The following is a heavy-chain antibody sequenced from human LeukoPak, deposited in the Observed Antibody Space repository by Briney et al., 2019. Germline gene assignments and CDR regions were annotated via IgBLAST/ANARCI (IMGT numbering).Heavy chain of an antibody. Sequence: MTGGSLRLSCAASGFTFSDYYMSWIRQAPGKGLEWVSYISSSGSTIYYADSVKGRFTISRDNAKNSLYLQMNSLRAEDTAVYYCAREGRYCSSTSCYAPFDYWGQGTLVTVSS. D-gene: IGHD2-2*01. CDR2: ISSSGSTI. CDR1: GFTFSDYY. J-gene: IGHJ4*02. V-gene: IGHV3-11*04. CDR3: AREGRYCSSTSCYAPFDY.